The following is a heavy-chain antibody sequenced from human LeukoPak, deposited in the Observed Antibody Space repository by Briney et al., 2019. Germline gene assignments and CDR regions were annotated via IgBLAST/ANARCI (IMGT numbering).Heavy chain of an antibody. CDR1: GGSISSSSYY. J-gene: IGHJ4*02. CDR3: ARSRRDGYMGTYYFDY. V-gene: IGHV4-39*01. D-gene: IGHD5-12*01. CDR2: IYYSGST. Sequence: SETLSLTCTVSGGSISSSSYYWGWIRQPPGKGLERIGSIYYSGSTYYNPSLKSRVTISVDTSKNQFSLKLSSVTAADTAVYYCARSRRDGYMGTYYFDYWGQGTLVTVSS.